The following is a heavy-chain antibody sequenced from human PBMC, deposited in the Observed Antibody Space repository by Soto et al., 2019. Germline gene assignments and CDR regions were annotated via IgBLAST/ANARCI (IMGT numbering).Heavy chain of an antibody. Sequence: PVKVSSKASGGTFSGPATSWVRQPPGQGLEWMGGIIPIFGTANYAQKFQGRVTITADKSTSTAYMELSSLRSEDTAVYYCAWEYSSSSKPSWHWGQGTLVTVSS. V-gene: IGHV1-69*06. CDR1: GGTFSGPA. CDR2: IIPIFGTA. CDR3: AWEYSSSSKPSWH. D-gene: IGHD6-6*01. J-gene: IGHJ4*02.